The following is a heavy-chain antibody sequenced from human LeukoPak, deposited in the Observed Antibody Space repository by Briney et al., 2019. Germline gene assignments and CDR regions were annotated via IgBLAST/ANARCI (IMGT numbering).Heavy chain of an antibody. Sequence: GGSLRLSCAASGFTFSSYAMSWVRQAPGKGLEWVSAISDSGGSTYYADSVKGRFTISRDNSKNTLSLQMNSLRAEDTAVYYCAKIQVVQYQPRYFFDYWGQGTLVTVPS. V-gene: IGHV3-23*01. CDR3: AKIQVVQYQPRYFFDY. J-gene: IGHJ4*02. CDR1: GFTFSSYA. D-gene: IGHD6-13*01. CDR2: ISDSGGST.